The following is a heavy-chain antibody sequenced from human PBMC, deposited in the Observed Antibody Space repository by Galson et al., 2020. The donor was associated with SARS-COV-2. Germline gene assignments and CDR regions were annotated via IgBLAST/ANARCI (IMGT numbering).Heavy chain of an antibody. Sequence: GGSLRLSCAASGFTFSSYGMHWVRQAPGKGLEWVAVIWYDGSNKYYADSVKGRFTISRDNSKNTLYLQMNSLRAEDTAVYYCAREGDYDILTGYHLEYWGQGTLVTVSS. CDR3: AREGDYDILTGYHLEY. CDR1: GFTFSSYG. J-gene: IGHJ4*02. V-gene: IGHV3-33*01. CDR2: IWYDGSNK. D-gene: IGHD3-9*01.